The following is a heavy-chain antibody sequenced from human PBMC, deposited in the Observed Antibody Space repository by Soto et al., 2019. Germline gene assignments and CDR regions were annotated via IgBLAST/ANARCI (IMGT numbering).Heavy chain of an antibody. CDR2: VYFSGST. Sequence: PSETLSLTCSVSGDSVSSGDYYWSWIRQPPGKGLEWIGHVYFSGSTNYIPSLKSRLTMSVDTAKNQFSLKLNSVTAADTAVYYCARIPVDTYMIHWSDPWGQGTQVTVSS. CDR1: GDSVSSGDYY. V-gene: IGHV4-61*08. J-gene: IGHJ5*02. D-gene: IGHD3-16*01. CDR3: ARIPVDTYMIHWSDP.